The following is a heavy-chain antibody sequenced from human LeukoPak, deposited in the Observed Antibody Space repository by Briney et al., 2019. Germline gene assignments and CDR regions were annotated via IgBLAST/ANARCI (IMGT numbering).Heavy chain of an antibody. CDR1: GFTFSGSA. J-gene: IGHJ4*02. CDR3: TFTPGYSGYDGGL. V-gene: IGHV3-73*01. Sequence: GGSLRLSCAASGFTFSGSAMHLVRQASGKGLEWVGRIRSKANSYATAYAASVKGRFTISRDDSKNTAYLQMNSLKTEDTAVYYCTFTPGYSGYDGGLWGQGTLVTVSS. CDR2: IRSKANSYAT. D-gene: IGHD5-12*01.